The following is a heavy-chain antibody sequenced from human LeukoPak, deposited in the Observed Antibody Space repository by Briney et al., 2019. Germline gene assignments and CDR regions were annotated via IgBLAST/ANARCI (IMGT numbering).Heavy chain of an antibody. J-gene: IGHJ4*02. V-gene: IGHV1-46*01. CDR1: GYTFTSYY. CDR3: ARGGHLLRFLEWFFFDY. CDR2: INPSGGST. Sequence: ASVKVSCKASGYTFTSYYMHWVRQAPGQGLEWMGIINPSGGSTSYAQKFQGRVTMTRDTSTSTVYMELSSLRSEDTAVYYCARGGHLLRFLEWFFFDYWGQGTLVTVSS. D-gene: IGHD3-3*01.